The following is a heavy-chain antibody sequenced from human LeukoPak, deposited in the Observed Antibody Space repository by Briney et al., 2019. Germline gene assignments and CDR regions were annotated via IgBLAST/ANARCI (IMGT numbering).Heavy chain of an antibody. CDR2: VYTSGSP. CDR3: ATRPKFMSTYFDL. V-gene: IGHV4-4*07. D-gene: IGHD5/OR15-5a*01. J-gene: IGHJ2*01. Sequence: SETLSLTCTVSGVSISTYYWTWIRQPAGKGLEWLGRVYTSGSPNYNPSLKGRVTMSLDTSKNQFSLKLRSVTAADTAVYYCATRPKFMSTYFDLWGRGTLVTVSS. CDR1: GVSISTYY.